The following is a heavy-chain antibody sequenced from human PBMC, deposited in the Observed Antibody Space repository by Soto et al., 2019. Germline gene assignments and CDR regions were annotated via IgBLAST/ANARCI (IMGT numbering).Heavy chain of an antibody. J-gene: IGHJ5*02. V-gene: IGHV3-15*07. CDR1: GFTFTKVW. Sequence: EVQLVESGGGLVKPGGSLRLSCAASGFTFTKVWMNWVRQAPGKGLEWVGRIKSKTEGGTTDYAAPVKGRFTISRDDSENTLYLQMNSLKTEDTAVYYCTTEILRGVYHWGQGTLVTVSS. CDR2: IKSKTEGGTT. CDR3: TTEILRGVYH. D-gene: IGHD2-15*01.